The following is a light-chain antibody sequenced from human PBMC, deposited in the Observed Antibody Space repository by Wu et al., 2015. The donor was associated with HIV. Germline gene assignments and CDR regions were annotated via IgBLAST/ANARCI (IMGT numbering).Light chain of an antibody. Sequence: MVMTQSPATLSVSPGERATLSCRASKNVESDLVWYQQKPGQAPKIIIYGASTRATGIPGRFSGRGSGTEFTLTISSVQSEDFAVYICQQYYEWPAFGQGTKVKSN. CDR2: GAS. V-gene: IGKV3-15*01. J-gene: IGKJ1*01. CDR1: KNVESD. CDR3: QQYYEWPA.